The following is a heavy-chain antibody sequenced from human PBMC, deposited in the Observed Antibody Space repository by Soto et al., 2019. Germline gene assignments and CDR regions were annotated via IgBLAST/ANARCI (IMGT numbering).Heavy chain of an antibody. CDR1: GGSIRGTTYS. Sequence: TSETLSLTCAVSGGSIRGTTYSWSWIRQPPGKGLEWIGYIYDSGNTYYNPSLKSQFSISVDRSKNQFSLKLSSVTAADTAVYYCARGQGAAAGHSNFDYWGQGALVTVSS. CDR2: IYDSGNT. CDR3: ARGQGAAAGHSNFDY. D-gene: IGHD6-13*01. J-gene: IGHJ4*02. V-gene: IGHV4-30-2*01.